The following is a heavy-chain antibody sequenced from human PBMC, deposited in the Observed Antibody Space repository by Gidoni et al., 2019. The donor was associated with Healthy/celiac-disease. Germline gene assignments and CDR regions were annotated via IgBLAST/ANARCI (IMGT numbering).Heavy chain of an antibody. CDR3: ARALELRYYGMDV. D-gene: IGHD1-7*01. J-gene: IGHJ6*02. CDR1: GGSFSGYY. Sequence: QVQLQQWGAGLLKPSETLSLTCAVYGGSFSGYYWSWIRQPPGKGLEWIGESNHSGSTNYNPSLKSRVTISVDTSKNQFSLKLSSVTAADTAVYYCARALELRYYGMDVWGQGTTVTVSS. V-gene: IGHV4-34*01. CDR2: SNHSGST.